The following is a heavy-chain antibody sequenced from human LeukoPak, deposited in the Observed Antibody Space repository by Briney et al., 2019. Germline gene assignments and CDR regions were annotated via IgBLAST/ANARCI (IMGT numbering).Heavy chain of an antibody. CDR1: GGSNSSYY. CDR3: ARARIDDYGNYEFDY. D-gene: IGHD4-11*01. CDR2: IYTSGSA. Sequence: SETLTLTCTVSGGSNSSYYWSWIRQPAGKGLEWIGRIYTSGSANYNPSLKSRVTMSVDTSKNQFSLKLSSMTAADTAVYYCARARIDDYGNYEFDYWGQGTLVTVSS. V-gene: IGHV4-4*07. J-gene: IGHJ4*02.